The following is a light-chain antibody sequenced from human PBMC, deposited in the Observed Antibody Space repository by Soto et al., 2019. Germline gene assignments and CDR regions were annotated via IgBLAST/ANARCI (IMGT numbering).Light chain of an antibody. J-gene: IGLJ1*01. Sequence: QPALTQPASVSGSPGQSITISCTGTSSDVGGYNYVSWYQQHPGKAPKLMIYDVSNRPSGVSNRFSGSKSGNTASLTISGLQAEDEADYYCSSYTSSSLYVFGTGTKLTVL. CDR1: SSDVGGYNY. CDR3: SSYTSSSLYV. CDR2: DVS. V-gene: IGLV2-14*01.